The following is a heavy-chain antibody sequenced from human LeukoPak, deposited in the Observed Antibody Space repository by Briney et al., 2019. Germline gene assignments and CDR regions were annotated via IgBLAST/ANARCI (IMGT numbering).Heavy chain of an antibody. D-gene: IGHD5-24*01. J-gene: IGHJ5*01. V-gene: IGHV4-61*01. CDR3: ARDIIRSDGYNYDS. CDR2: VQYSGST. Sequence: PSETLSLTCTVSGDSVSTGNSHWHWLRQPPGRALECIASVQYSGSTHYNPSLKNRATISVDTSKNQFSLRLNSVTTAVTACSYCARDIIRSDGYNYDSWGQGTLVTVFS. CDR1: GDSVSTGNSH.